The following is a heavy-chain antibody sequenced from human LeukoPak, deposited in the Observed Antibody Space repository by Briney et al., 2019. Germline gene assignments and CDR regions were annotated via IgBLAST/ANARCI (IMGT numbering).Heavy chain of an antibody. Sequence: ASVKVSCKASGYTFTGYYMHWVRQAPGQGREWMGWINPNSGGTNYAQKFQGRVTMTRDTSISTAYMELSRLRSDDTAVYYCAREHGYCSSTSCRDYYYYYMDVWGKGTTVTVSS. CDR1: GYTFTGYY. CDR2: INPNSGGT. V-gene: IGHV1-2*02. CDR3: AREHGYCSSTSCRDYYYYYMDV. D-gene: IGHD2-2*03. J-gene: IGHJ6*03.